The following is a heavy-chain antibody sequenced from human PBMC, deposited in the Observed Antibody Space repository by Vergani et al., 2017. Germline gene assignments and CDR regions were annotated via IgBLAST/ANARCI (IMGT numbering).Heavy chain of an antibody. V-gene: IGHV3-11*04. Sequence: VQLVESGGSVVRPGGSLRLSCAASGFTFSDYYMTWIRQAPGKGLEWISYISGSGHTKYYADSVKGRFAISRDYAKNSLYLQMNNLRVEDTAVYYCARDLLPGTLLLLAYWGQGTLISVSS. J-gene: IGHJ4*02. CDR3: ARDLLPGTLLLLAY. CDR2: ISGSGHTK. D-gene: IGHD1-7*01. CDR1: GFTFSDYY.